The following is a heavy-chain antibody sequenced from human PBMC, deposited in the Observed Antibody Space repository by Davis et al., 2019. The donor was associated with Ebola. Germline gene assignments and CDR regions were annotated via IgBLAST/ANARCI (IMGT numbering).Heavy chain of an antibody. V-gene: IGHV3-30-3*01. CDR1: GFTFSSYA. CDR2: ISYDGSNK. D-gene: IGHD1-26*01. J-gene: IGHJ4*02. Sequence: GGSLRLSCAASGFTFSSYAMHWVRQAPGKGLEWVAVISYDGSNKYYADSVKGRFTISRDNSKNTLYLQMNSLRAEDTAEYYCAKGGGSYYKEFGYWGQGTLVTVSS. CDR3: AKGGGSYYKEFGY.